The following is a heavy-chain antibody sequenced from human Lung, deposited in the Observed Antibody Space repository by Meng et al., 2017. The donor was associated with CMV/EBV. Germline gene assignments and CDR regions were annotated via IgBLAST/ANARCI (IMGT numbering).Heavy chain of an antibody. CDR1: GFTFSSYW. J-gene: IGHJ3*02. CDR2: IKQDGSEK. CDR3: ARDTGYDDAFDI. V-gene: IGHV3-7*01. Sequence: GESXKISCAASGFTFSSYWMSWVRQAPGKGLEWVANIKQDGSEKYYVDSVKGQFTISRDNAKNSLYLQMNSLRAEDTAVYYCARDTGYDDAFDIWGQGTMVTVSS. D-gene: IGHD5-12*01.